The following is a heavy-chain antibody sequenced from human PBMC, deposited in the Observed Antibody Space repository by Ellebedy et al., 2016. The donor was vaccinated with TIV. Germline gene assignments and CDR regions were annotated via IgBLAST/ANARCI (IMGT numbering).Heavy chain of an antibody. CDR1: GDSISSGGYS. V-gene: IGHV4-30-2*01. CDR2: IYHSGKT. Sequence: LRLXXAVSGDSISSGGYSWSWIRQPPGEGLEWIGYIYHSGKTYYNPSLKSRVTISVDRPKNQFSVRLNSVTAADTAVYYCARVRNYYDSSGYYWPYNWFDPWGQGTLVTASS. J-gene: IGHJ5*02. D-gene: IGHD3-22*01. CDR3: ARVRNYYDSSGYYWPYNWFDP.